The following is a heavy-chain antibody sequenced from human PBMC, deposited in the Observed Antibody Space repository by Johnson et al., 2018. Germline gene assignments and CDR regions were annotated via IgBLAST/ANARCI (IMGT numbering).Heavy chain of an antibody. CDR2: IYYSGST. V-gene: IGHV4-61*01. CDR1: GGSVSSGSYY. Sequence: QVQLVESGPGLVKPSETLSLTCTVSGGSVSSGSYYWSWIRQPPGKGLEWIGYIYYSGSTNYNPSLKSRVTIPVDTSKNQFSLKLSSVTAAATAVYYCAREPTAPMGLYYYGMDVWGQGTTVTVSS. CDR3: AREPTAPMGLYYYGMDV. J-gene: IGHJ6*02.